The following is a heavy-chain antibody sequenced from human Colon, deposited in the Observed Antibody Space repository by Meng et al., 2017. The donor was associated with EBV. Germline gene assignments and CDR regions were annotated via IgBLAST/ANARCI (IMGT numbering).Heavy chain of an antibody. V-gene: IGHV4-30-4*01. CDR1: GGSINSGDYY. J-gene: IGHJ4*02. CDR2: IYYTGST. Sequence: QVRVQVSGPGLVKPSQTLSLTCNVSGGSINSGDYYWSWIRQPPGKGLEWIGYIYYTGSTYYNPSLKSRVTISMDTSKNQFSLRLSSVTAADTAVYYCARNYYFDYWGQGTLVTVSS. CDR3: ARNYYFDY.